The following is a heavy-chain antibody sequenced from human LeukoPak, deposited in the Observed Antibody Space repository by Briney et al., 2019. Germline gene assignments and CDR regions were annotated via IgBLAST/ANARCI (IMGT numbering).Heavy chain of an antibody. J-gene: IGHJ5*02. CDR1: GGSFSGYY. V-gene: IGHV4-34*01. D-gene: IGHD6-19*01. CDR3: ARDPIAVAGTGNWFDP. Sequence: SETLSLTCAVYGGSFSGYYWSWIRQPPGKGLEWIGEINHSGSTNYNPSLKSRVTISVDTSKNQFSLKLSSVTAADTAVYYCARDPIAVAGTGNWFDPWGQGTLVTVSS. CDR2: INHSGST.